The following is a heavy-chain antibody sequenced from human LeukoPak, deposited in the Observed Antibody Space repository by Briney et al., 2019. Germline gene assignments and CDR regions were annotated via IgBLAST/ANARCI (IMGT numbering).Heavy chain of an antibody. Sequence: PGRSLRLSCAASGFTFDDYGMHWVRQAPGKGLEWVSGISWNSGDIGYADSVKGRFTISRDNAKNSLYLQMSSLRAEDTAVYYCARELRIAAAGTGYWGQGTLVTVSS. V-gene: IGHV3-9*01. CDR1: GFTFDDYG. CDR3: ARELRIAAAGTGY. J-gene: IGHJ4*02. D-gene: IGHD6-13*01. CDR2: ISWNSGDI.